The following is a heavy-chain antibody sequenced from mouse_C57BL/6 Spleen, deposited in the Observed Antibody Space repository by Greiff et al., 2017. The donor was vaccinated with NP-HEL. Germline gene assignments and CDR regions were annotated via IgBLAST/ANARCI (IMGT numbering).Heavy chain of an antibody. V-gene: IGHV5-15*01. CDR3: ARRGDSNYDFDY. CDR2: ISNLAYSI. J-gene: IGHJ2*01. CDR1: GFTFSDYG. Sequence: EVMLVESGGGLVQPGGSLKLSCAASGFTFSDYGMAWVRQAPRKGPEWVAFISNLAYSIYYADTVTGRFTISRANAKNTLYLEMSSLRSEDTAMYYCARRGDSNYDFDYWGQGTTLTVSS. D-gene: IGHD2-5*01.